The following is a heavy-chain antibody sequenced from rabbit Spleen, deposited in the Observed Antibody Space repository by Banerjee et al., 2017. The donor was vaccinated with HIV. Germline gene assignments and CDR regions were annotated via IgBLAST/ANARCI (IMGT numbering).Heavy chain of an antibody. CDR1: GIDFRSSGY. Sequence: QSLEESGGDLVKPGASLTLTCTASGIDFRSSGYMCWVRQAPGKGLEWIACIWTANGDTHYASWAKARFTISKTSSTTVTLQMTGLTAADTATYFCARGSPTSNSNGGFDPWGQGTLVTVS. D-gene: IGHD1-1*01. CDR3: ARGSPTSNSNGGFDP. V-gene: IGHV1S40*01. J-gene: IGHJ2*01. CDR2: IWTANGDT.